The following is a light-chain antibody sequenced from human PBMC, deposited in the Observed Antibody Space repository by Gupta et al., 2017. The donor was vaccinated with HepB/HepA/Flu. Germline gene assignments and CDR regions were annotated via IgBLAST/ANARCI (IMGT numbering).Light chain of an antibody. CDR1: ALPKQY. Sequence: SSQLTQPPSVSVPPVQPAMITCSGDALPKQYAYWYQQKPGQAPVLVIYKDSERPSGIPERFSGSSSGTTVTLTISGVQAEDEADYYCQSADSSGTYVVFGGGTKLTVL. V-gene: IGLV3-25*03. J-gene: IGLJ2*01. CDR3: QSADSSGTYVV. CDR2: KDS.